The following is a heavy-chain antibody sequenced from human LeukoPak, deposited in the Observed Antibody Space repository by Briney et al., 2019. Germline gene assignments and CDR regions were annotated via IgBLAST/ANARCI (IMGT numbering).Heavy chain of an antibody. J-gene: IGHJ3*02. CDR1: GDSISSGDYY. D-gene: IGHD3-22*01. V-gene: IGHV4-61*02. CDR2: ISSSGST. Sequence: SQTLSLTCTVSGDSISSGDYYWSWIRQPAGKGLEWIGRISSSGSTNYNPSLKSRVTISVDTSKNQFSLKLSSVTAADTAVYFCARGPYSYDSSGAFDIWGQGIMVTVSS. CDR3: ARGPYSYDSSGAFDI.